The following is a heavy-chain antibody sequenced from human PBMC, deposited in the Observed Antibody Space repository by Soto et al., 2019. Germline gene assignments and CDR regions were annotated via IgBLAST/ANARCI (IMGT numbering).Heavy chain of an antibody. CDR3: ARQRNTVLTQAYFEH. CDR2: IYYSGRT. V-gene: IGHV4-39*01. CDR1: GESISSSSYY. J-gene: IGHJ4*02. Sequence: SLTCIVSGESISSSSYYWGWIRQPPGKGLEWIGSIYYSGRTYYNPSFKSRVTISIDTSKNQFSLKLSSVTAKDTAVYYCARQRNTVLTQAYFEHWGQGALVTVSS. D-gene: IGHD2-21*02.